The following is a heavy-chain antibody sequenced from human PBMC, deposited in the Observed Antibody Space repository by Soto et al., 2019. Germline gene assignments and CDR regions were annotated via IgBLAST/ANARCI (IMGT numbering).Heavy chain of an antibody. Sequence: QVPLVQSGAEVKKPGASVKVSCKASGYTFTSYDINWVRQATGQGLEWMGWMNPNSGNTGYAQKFQGRVTMTRNTSISTAYMELSSLRSEDTAVYYCARLYNWNDEFDYWGQGTLVTVSS. CDR2: MNPNSGNT. CDR3: ARLYNWNDEFDY. CDR1: GYTFTSYD. J-gene: IGHJ4*02. D-gene: IGHD1-20*01. V-gene: IGHV1-8*01.